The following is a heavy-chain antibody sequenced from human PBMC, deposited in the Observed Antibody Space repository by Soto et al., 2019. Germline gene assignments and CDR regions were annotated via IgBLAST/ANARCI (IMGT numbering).Heavy chain of an antibody. V-gene: IGHV4-30-4*01. Sequence: SETLSLTCTVSGGSISSGDYYWSWIRQPPGKGLEWIGYIYYSGSTYYNPSLKSRVTISVDTSKNQFSLKLSSVTAADTAVYYCARARGYSGYEPLDYWGQGTLVTVSS. J-gene: IGHJ4*02. D-gene: IGHD5-12*01. CDR1: GGSISSGDYY. CDR2: IYYSGST. CDR3: ARARGYSGYEPLDY.